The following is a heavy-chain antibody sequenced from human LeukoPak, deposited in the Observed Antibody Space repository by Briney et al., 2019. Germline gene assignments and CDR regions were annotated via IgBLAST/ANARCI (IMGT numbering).Heavy chain of an antibody. CDR1: GGTFSSYA. D-gene: IGHD1-1*01. CDR2: ISAYNGNT. V-gene: IGHV1-18*01. Sequence: ASVKVSCKASGGTFSSYAISWVRQAPGQGLEWMGWISAYNGNTNYAQKLQGRVTMTTDTSTSTAYMELRSLRSDDTAVYYCARDQRTGYFDLWGRGTLVTVSS. J-gene: IGHJ2*01. CDR3: ARDQRTGYFDL.